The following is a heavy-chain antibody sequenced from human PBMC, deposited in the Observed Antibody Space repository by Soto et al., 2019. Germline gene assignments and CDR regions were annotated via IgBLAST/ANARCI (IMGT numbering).Heavy chain of an antibody. D-gene: IGHD2-15*01. CDR1: GFTFSSYW. V-gene: IGHV3-74*01. CDR3: ARDLDCSGGSCYGYYYMDV. Sequence: SGGSLRLSCAASGFTFSSYWMHWVRQAPGKGLVWVSRINSDGSSTSYADSVKGRFTISRDNAKNTLYLQMNSLRAEDTAVYYCARDLDCSGGSCYGYYYMDVWGKGTTVTVSS. J-gene: IGHJ6*03. CDR2: INSDGSST.